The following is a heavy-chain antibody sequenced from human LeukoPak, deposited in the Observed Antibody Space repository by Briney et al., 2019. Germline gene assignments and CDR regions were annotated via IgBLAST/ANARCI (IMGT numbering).Heavy chain of an antibody. V-gene: IGHV3-23*01. D-gene: IGHD6-13*01. J-gene: IGHJ4*02. Sequence: GGSLRLSCAASGFTFSSYAMTWVRQAPGKGLEWVSAISGNGGSTYYADSVKGRVTVSRDNSKNTLYLQMNSLRAEDTAVYYCAKYRSSWSYDYWGQGTLVTVSS. CDR3: AKYRSSWSYDY. CDR1: GFTFSSYA. CDR2: ISGNGGST.